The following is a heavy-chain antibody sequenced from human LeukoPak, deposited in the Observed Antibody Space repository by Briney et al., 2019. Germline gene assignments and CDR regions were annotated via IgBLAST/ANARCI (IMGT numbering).Heavy chain of an antibody. D-gene: IGHD3-10*01. CDR2: ISSSSSYI. V-gene: IGHV3-21*01. CDR1: GFTFSSYS. CDR3: ARDRSYYGSGSYSFDY. Sequence: GGSLRLSCAASGFTFSSYSMNWVRQAPGKGLEWVSSISSSSSYIYYADSVKGRFTISRDNAKNSLYLQMNSLRAEDTAVYYCARDRSYYGSGSYSFDYWGQGTLVTVPS. J-gene: IGHJ4*02.